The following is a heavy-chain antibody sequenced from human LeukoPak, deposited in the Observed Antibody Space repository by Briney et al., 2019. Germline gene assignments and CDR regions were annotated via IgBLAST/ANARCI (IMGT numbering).Heavy chain of an antibody. CDR1: GGSISGYY. Sequence: PSETLSLTCTVSGGSISGYYWSWLRQSPGKGLEWIGHIYYTGSTNYNPSLRSRLTISLDTSTSQFSLRLSSVTAADTAVYYCARHKPTGSYPLELWGQGTLVTVSS. V-gene: IGHV4-59*08. CDR2: IYYTGST. CDR3: ARHKPTGSYPLEL. J-gene: IGHJ4*02. D-gene: IGHD3-10*01.